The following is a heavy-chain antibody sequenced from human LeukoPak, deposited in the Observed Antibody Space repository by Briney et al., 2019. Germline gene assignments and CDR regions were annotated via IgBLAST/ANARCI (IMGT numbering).Heavy chain of an antibody. V-gene: IGHV1-69*05. CDR1: GGTFSSYA. J-gene: IGHJ4*02. D-gene: IGHD1-26*01. CDR3: ARVSGHLKWELVDY. Sequence: SVKVSCKASGGTFSSYAISWVRQAPGQGLEWMGRIIPIFGTANYAQKFQGRVTITTDESTSTAYMELSSLRSEDTAVYYCARVSGHLKWELVDYWGQGTLVTVSS. CDR2: IIPIFGTA.